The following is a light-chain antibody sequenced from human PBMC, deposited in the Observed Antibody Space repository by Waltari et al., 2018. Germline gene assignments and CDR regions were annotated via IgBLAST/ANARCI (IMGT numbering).Light chain of an antibody. J-gene: IGKJ5*01. CDR3: QQLNSYPIT. Sequence: IQLTPSPSSLSASVGARVTITSRASNGISSNSAWYQQKPGKAPKLLISAASTLQRGVPLRFSGSGSGTDFTLTISSLQPEDFATYYCQQLNSYPITFGQGTRLEIK. CDR1: NGISSN. V-gene: IGKV1-9*01. CDR2: AAS.